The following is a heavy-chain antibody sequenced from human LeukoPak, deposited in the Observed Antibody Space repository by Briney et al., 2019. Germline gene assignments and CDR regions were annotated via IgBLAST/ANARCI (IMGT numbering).Heavy chain of an antibody. CDR2: ISSSGGTI. D-gene: IGHD3-16*01. CDR1: GFTYSTYE. V-gene: IGHV3-48*03. CDR3: ARDRVTSMITFSGYQPDFDY. J-gene: IGHJ4*02. Sequence: PGGSLRLSCAASGFTYSTYEMNWVRQAPGKGLEWVSYISSSGGTIYYADSVKGRFTISRDNDKHSLYLQMNSLRAEDTAVYYCARDRVTSMITFSGYQPDFDYWGPGTLVTVSS.